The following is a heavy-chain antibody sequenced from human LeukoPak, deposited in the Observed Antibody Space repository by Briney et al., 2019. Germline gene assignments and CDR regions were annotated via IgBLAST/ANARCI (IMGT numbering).Heavy chain of an antibody. D-gene: IGHD6-13*01. CDR2: IYYSGST. CDR1: GGSISSYY. CDR3: ARLVGNSWLDY. Sequence: SETLSLTCTVSGGSISSYYWSWIRQPPGKGLEWIGYIYYSGSTNYNPSLKSRVTISVDTSKNQFSLKLSSVTAADTAVYYCARLVGNSWLDYWGQGILVTVSS. V-gene: IGHV4-59*01. J-gene: IGHJ4*02.